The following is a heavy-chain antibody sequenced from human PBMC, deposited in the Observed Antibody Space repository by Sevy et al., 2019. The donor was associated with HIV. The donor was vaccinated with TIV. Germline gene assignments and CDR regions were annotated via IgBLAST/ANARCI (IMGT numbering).Heavy chain of an antibody. CDR2: INPNSGGT. J-gene: IGHJ1*01. CDR1: GYTFTGYY. Sequence: ASVKVSCKASGYTFTGYYMHWVRQAPGQGLEWMGWINPNSGGTNYAQKFQGRVTMTGDTSISTASMELGRLRSDDTAVYYCARAWGQWLVAEYFQHWGQGTLVTVSS. V-gene: IGHV1-2*02. D-gene: IGHD6-19*01. CDR3: ARAWGQWLVAEYFQH.